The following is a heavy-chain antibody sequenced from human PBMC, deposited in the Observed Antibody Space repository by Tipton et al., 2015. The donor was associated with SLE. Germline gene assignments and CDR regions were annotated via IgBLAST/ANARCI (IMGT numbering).Heavy chain of an antibody. V-gene: IGHV1-8*03. Sequence: QLVQSGAEVKKPGASVKVSCKASGYTFTSYDINWVRQATGQGLEWMGWMNHNSGNTGYAQKFQGRVTITRNTSISTACMGLSSLRSDDTAVYYCARDRAGWGWFDPWGQGTLVTVSS. CDR2: MNHNSGNT. CDR3: ARDRAGWGWFDP. CDR1: GYTFTSYD. D-gene: IGHD6-19*01. J-gene: IGHJ5*02.